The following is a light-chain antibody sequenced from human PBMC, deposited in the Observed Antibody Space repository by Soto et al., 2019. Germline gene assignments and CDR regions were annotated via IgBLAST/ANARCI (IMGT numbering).Light chain of an antibody. Sequence: DIQMTQSPSTLSASVGDRVTITCRASQSISSWLAWYQQKPRKAPKLLIHGASRLESGVPSRFSGSGSGTEFTLTISSLQPDDFATYYCQQYSSFSRTFGQGTKVEMK. CDR2: GAS. V-gene: IGKV1-5*01. CDR3: QQYSSFSRT. J-gene: IGKJ1*01. CDR1: QSISSW.